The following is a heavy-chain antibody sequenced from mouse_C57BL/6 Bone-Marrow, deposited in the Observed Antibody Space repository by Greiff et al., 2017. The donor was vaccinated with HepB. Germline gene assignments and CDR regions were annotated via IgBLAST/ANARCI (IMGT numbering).Heavy chain of an antibody. D-gene: IGHD1-1*01. CDR1: GFTFSSYG. V-gene: IGHV5-6*01. Sequence: EVQVVESGGDLVKPGGSLKLSCAASGFTFSSYGMSWVRQTPDKRLEWVATISSGGSYTYYPDSVKGRFTISRDNAKNTLYLQMSSLKSEDTAMYYCARHYYGSSYDAMDYWGQGTSVTVSS. CDR2: ISSGGSYT. J-gene: IGHJ4*01. CDR3: ARHYYGSSYDAMDY.